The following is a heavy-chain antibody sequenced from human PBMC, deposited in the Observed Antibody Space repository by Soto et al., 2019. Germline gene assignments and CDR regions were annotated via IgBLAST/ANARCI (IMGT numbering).Heavy chain of an antibody. CDR3: ERESRGSSWYNAFDI. D-gene: IGHD6-13*01. J-gene: IGHJ3*02. V-gene: IGHV3-13*01. Sequence: GGSLRLSCAASGFTFSSYAMSWVRQAPGKGLEWVSAIGTAGDTYYPGSVKGRFTISRENAKNSLYLQMNSLRAGDTAVYYCERESRGSSWYNAFDIWGQGTMVTVSS. CDR2: IGTAGDT. CDR1: GFTFSSYA.